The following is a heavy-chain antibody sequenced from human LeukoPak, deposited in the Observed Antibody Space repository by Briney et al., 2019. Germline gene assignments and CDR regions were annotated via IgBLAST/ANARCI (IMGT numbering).Heavy chain of an antibody. D-gene: IGHD5-18*01. V-gene: IGHV3-23*01. CDR3: AKDRAWLQFWS. Sequence: GGSLRLSGAASGFTFSNYGMNWVRQAPGKGLKGVSGISPSGDITYYADSVKGRFTISRDNSKNTVYLQVNSLRAEDTAVFYCAKDRAWLQFWSWGQGTLVTVSS. J-gene: IGHJ4*02. CDR1: GFTFSNYG. CDR2: ISPSGDIT.